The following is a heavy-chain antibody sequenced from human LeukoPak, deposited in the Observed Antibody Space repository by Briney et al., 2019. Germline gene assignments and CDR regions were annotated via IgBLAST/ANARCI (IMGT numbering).Heavy chain of an antibody. J-gene: IGHJ4*02. Sequence: SETLSLTCTVSGGSISSSSYCWGWIRQPPGKGLEWIGSIYYSGSTYYNPSLKSRVTISVDTSKNQFSLKLSSVTAADTAVYYCARHSWDFDYWGQGTLVTVSS. CDR1: GGSISSSSYC. CDR3: ARHSWDFDY. V-gene: IGHV4-39*01. CDR2: IYYSGST. D-gene: IGHD2-15*01.